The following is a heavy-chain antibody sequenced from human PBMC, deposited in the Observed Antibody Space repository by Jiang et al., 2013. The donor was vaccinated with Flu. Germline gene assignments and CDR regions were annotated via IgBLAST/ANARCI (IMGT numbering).Heavy chain of an antibody. CDR3: AKSRVANYYGMDV. J-gene: IGHJ6*02. V-gene: IGHV3-23*01. Sequence: VQLLESGGGLVQPGGSQRLSCAASGFTFRSHAMSWVRQAPGKGLEWVSGISGHGGATYYTDSVRGRFTISRDNSKNMLFLQMSSLRAEDTAVYYCAKSRVANYYGMDVWGHGTTVTVSS. CDR1: GFTFRSHA. D-gene: IGHD5-12*01. CDR2: ISGHGGAT.